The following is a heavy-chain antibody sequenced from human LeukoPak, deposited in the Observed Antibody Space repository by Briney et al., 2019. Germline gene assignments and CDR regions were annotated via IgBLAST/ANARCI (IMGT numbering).Heavy chain of an antibody. CDR1: GYTFAGYY. Sequence: EASVKVSCKASGYTFAGYYMHWVRQAPGQGLEWMGIINPSGGSTSYAQKFQGRVTMTRDMSTSTVYMELSSLRSEDTAVYYCARGRTVTPVFDYWGQGTLVTVSS. CDR2: INPSGGST. J-gene: IGHJ4*02. V-gene: IGHV1-46*01. D-gene: IGHD4-17*01. CDR3: ARGRTVTPVFDY.